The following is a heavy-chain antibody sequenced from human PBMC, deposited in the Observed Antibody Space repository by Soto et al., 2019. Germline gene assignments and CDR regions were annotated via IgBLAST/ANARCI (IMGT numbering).Heavy chain of an antibody. Sequence: ASVKVSCKAAGGGISTYTITWVRQAPGQGLEWMGRIIPILGIANYAQKFQGRVTITADKSTSTAYMELSSLRSEDTAVYYCARGSVVVVAATLYDYGMDVWGQGTTVTVSS. CDR3: ARGSVVVVAATLYDYGMDV. V-gene: IGHV1-69*02. J-gene: IGHJ6*02. D-gene: IGHD2-15*01. CDR1: GGGISTYT. CDR2: IIPILGIA.